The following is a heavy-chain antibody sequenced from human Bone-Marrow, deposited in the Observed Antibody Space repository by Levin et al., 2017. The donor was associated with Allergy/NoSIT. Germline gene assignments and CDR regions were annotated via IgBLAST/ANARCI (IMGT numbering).Heavy chain of an antibody. Sequence: LTCAASGITVGNNYMSGVRQTPGKRREGVAVIYSVGSTYYADSVQGRFTISRDSVKNTVYPQMNNLRGEDTAVYYCARDANGIYWGRGALVVVSS. CDR3: ARDANGIY. D-gene: IGHD1-1*01. CDR1: GITVGNNY. V-gene: IGHV3-66*01. CDR2: IYSVGST. J-gene: IGHJ4*02.